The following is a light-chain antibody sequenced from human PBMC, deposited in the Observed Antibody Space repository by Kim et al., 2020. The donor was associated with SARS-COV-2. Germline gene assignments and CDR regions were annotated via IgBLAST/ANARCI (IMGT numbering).Light chain of an antibody. J-gene: IGLJ1*01. CDR3: QAWDSSTEV. Sequence: SYELTQPPSVSVSPGQTASITCSGDKLGDKYACWYQQKPGQSPVLVIYQDSKRPSGIPERFSGSNSGNTATLTISGTQAMDEADYYCQAWDSSTEVFGIGTKVTVL. V-gene: IGLV3-1*01. CDR1: KLGDKY. CDR2: QDS.